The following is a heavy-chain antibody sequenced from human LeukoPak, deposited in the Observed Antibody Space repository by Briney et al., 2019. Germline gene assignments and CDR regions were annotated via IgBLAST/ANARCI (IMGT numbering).Heavy chain of an antibody. CDR2: INHSGST. J-gene: IGHJ6*02. Sequence: GSLRLSCAASGFTVSSNYMSWIRQPPGKGLEWIGEINHSGSTNYNPPLKSRVTISVDTSKNQFSLKLSSVTAADTAVYYCAVGYCSSTSCYRNYYYYGMDVWGQGTTVTVSS. CDR3: AVGYCSSTSCYRNYYYYGMDV. D-gene: IGHD2-2*02. V-gene: IGHV4-34*08. CDR1: GFTVSSNY.